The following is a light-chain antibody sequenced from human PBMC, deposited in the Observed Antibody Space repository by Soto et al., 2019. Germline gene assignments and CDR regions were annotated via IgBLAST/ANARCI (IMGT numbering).Light chain of an antibody. CDR2: DAS. J-gene: IGKJ1*01. V-gene: IGKV3-20*01. Sequence: EIVLTQYPSTLSLSPGERATLSCRASQTINIYLAWYQQKPGQAPRLLIYDASNWATGIPDRFSGSGSGTDFTLTISRLEPEDFAVYYCQQYGSSSWTFGQGTKVEIK. CDR1: QTINIY. CDR3: QQYGSSSWT.